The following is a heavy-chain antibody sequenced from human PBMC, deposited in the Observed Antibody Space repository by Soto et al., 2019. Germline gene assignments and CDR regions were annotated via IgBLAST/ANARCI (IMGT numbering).Heavy chain of an antibody. CDR1: GYTFTSYD. J-gene: IGHJ5*02. V-gene: IGHV1-8*01. CDR2: MNPNSGNT. D-gene: IGHD2-2*01. CDR3: ARDQKFNRAGKMRWFDP. Sequence: ASVKVSCKASGYTFTSYDINWVRQATGQGLEWMGWMNPNSGNTGYAQKFQGRVTMTRNTSISTAYMGLSSLRSEDTAVYYCARDQKFNRAGKMRWFDPWGQGTLVTVSS.